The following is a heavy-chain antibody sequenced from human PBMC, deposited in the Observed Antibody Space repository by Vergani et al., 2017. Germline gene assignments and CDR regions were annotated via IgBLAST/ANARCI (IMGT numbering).Heavy chain of an antibody. CDR1: GYSISSGYY. J-gene: IGHJ3*02. Sequence: QVQLQESGPGLVKPSETLSLTCAVSGYSISSGYYWGWIRQPPGKGLEWIGSIYHSGSTYYNPSLKSRVTISVDTCKNQFSLKLSSVTAADTAVYYCARVYYYDSSGYSRAFDIWGQGTMVTVSS. CDR2: IYHSGST. V-gene: IGHV4-38-2*01. D-gene: IGHD3-22*01. CDR3: ARVYYYDSSGYSRAFDI.